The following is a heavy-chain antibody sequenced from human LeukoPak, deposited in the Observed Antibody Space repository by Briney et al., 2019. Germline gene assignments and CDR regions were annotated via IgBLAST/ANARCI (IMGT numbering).Heavy chain of an antibody. CDR2: IYYSGST. J-gene: IGHJ6*03. Sequence: SETLSLTCTVSGGSISSYYWSWIRQPPGKGLEWIGYIYYSGSTNYNPSLKSRVTISVDTSKNQFSLKLSSVTAADTAVYYCARFIAARSHTYYMDVWGKGTTVTVSS. CDR1: GGSISSYY. D-gene: IGHD6-6*01. V-gene: IGHV4-59*01. CDR3: ARFIAARSHTYYMDV.